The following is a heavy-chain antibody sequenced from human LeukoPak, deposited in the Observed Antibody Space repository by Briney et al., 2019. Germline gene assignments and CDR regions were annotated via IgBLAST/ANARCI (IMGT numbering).Heavy chain of an antibody. CDR1: GDSVSSNSAA. Sequence: SQTLSLTCVISGDSVSSNSAAWNWIRQAPSRGLEWLGRTYYRSKWYYHYAVSMKSRITVNPDTSKNQFSLQLNSVTPEDTAVYYCARTRDLGPDYWGQGTLVTVSS. CDR3: ARTRDLGPDY. V-gene: IGHV6-1*01. CDR2: TYYRSKWYY. J-gene: IGHJ4*02. D-gene: IGHD1-26*01.